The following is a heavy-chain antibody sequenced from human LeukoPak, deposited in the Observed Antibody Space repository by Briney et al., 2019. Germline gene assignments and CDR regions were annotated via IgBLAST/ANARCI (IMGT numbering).Heavy chain of an antibody. CDR2: VSTTGIT. CDR3: AREDSSSGWYNYFDN. CDR1: GDSISGYY. J-gene: IGHJ4*02. V-gene: IGHV4-4*07. Sequence: PSETLSLPCTDSGDSISGYYWSWIRQPAGKGLEWIGRVSTTGITDSNPSLKSRVTMSIDTSKNQFSLKLSSVTAADTAVYYCAREDSSSGWYNYFDNWGQGALVTVSS. D-gene: IGHD6-13*01.